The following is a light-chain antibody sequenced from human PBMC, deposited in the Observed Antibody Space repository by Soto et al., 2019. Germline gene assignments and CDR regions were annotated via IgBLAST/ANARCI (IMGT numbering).Light chain of an antibody. J-gene: IGKJ2*01. CDR3: QQYRGKPFT. CDR1: QSIDSW. CDR2: DAS. V-gene: IGKV1-5*01. Sequence: DIQMTRSPSTLSASVGDRVTIACRASQSIDSWLAWYQQKPGKAPKFLIYDASDLESGVPSRFSGSGSGTEFTLTISSLQPDDFATYYCQQYRGKPFTFGQGTKVEIK.